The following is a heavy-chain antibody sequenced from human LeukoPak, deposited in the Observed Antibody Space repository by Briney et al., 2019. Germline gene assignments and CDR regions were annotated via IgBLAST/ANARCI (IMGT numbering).Heavy chain of an antibody. J-gene: IGHJ6*02. V-gene: IGHV3-30*18. CDR2: ISYDGNTK. D-gene: IGHD2-2*01. Sequence: AGGSLRLSCAASGFTFGSYGMHWVRQAPGKGLEWVAFISYDGNTKYDSGSAKGRFTISRDNSKNTLYLQMNSLRPEDTAVYYRANGDPGPADHPMNDYYYSLDVWGQGTTVIVSS. CDR3: ANGDPGPADHPMNDYYYSLDV. CDR1: GFTFGSYG.